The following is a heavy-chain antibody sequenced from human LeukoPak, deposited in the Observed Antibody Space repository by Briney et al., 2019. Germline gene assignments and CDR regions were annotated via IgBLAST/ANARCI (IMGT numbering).Heavy chain of an antibody. Sequence: SETRSLTCTVSGGSISSYYWSWIRQPPGKGLEWIGYIYYSGSTNYNPSLKSRVTISGDTSKNQFSLKLSSVTAADTAVYYCASEKSPDYCSGASCYFDYWGQGTLVTVSP. J-gene: IGHJ4*02. V-gene: IGHV4-59*01. CDR1: GGSISSYY. D-gene: IGHD2-15*01. CDR3: ASEKSPDYCSGASCYFDY. CDR2: IYYSGST.